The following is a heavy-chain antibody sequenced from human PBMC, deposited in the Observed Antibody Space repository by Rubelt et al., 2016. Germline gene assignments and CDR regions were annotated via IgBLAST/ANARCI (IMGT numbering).Heavy chain of an antibody. J-gene: IGHJ3*02. Sequence: QVQLVQSGAEVKKPGASVKVSCKASGYTFTSYGISWVRQAPGQGLEGMGWISAYNGNTNYAQKRKGRCTMTTSTPTSTSYLVLTSLISDDTAVYSCARATNWNYAFDIWGQGTMVTVSS. CDR1: GYTFTSYG. D-gene: IGHD1-7*01. CDR3: ARATNWNYAFDI. V-gene: IGHV1-18*01. CDR2: ISAYNGNT.